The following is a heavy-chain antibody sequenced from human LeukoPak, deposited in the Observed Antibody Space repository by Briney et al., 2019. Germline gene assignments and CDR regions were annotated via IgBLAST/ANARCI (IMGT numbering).Heavy chain of an antibody. CDR2: ISAYNGNT. CDR3: ATNGLRYFDWLPRFDY. J-gene: IGHJ4*02. Sequence: ASVKVSRKASGYTFISYGISWVRQAPGQGLEWLGWISAYNGNTNDAQKLQGRVTMTTVTSTSTGYMELRSLRSDDTAVYYCATNGLRYFDWLPRFDYWGQGTLVTVSS. CDR1: GYTFISYG. V-gene: IGHV1-18*01. D-gene: IGHD3-9*01.